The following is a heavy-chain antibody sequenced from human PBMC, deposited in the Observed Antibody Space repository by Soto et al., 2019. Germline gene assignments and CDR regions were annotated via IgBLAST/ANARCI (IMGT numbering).Heavy chain of an antibody. CDR1: GCTFSSYA. V-gene: IGHV3-23*01. D-gene: IGHD6-19*01. CDR3: AKGVPGIAVAGTGYFQH. J-gene: IGHJ1*01. Sequence: GGSLRLSCASFGCTFSSYAMILVRQAPGKGLEWVSGISGSGDSTYYADSVKGRFTISRDNSKNTLYLQMNSLRAEDTAVYYCAKGVPGIAVAGTGYFQHWGQGTLVTVSS. CDR2: ISGSGDST.